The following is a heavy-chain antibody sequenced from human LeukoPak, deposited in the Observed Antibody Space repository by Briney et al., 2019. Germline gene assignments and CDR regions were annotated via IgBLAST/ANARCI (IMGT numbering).Heavy chain of an antibody. V-gene: IGHV3-64D*06. CDR1: GFTFSTYA. D-gene: IGHD1-26*01. CDR2: INSNGDST. CDR3: VKDRWSGSHNYYYDLDV. Sequence: GGSLRLSCSASGFTFSTYAMHWVRQAPGKGLEYVSIINSNGDSTYYADSVKGRFTIFRDNSKNTLYLQMSSLRAEDTAVYYCVKDRWSGSHNYYYDLDVWGQGTTVTVSS. J-gene: IGHJ6*02.